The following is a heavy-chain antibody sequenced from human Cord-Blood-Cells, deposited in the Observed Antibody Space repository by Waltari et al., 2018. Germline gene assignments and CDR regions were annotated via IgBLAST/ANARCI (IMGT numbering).Heavy chain of an antibody. CDR2: ISYDGSNK. V-gene: IGHV3-30*04. J-gene: IGHJ4*02. D-gene: IGHD1-26*01. Sequence: QVQLVESGGGVVQPGRSLRLSCAASGFTFSSYSMHCVRQAPGKGLEWAAVISYDGSNKYYADSVKGRFTISRDNSKNTLYLQMNSLRAEDTAVYYCAGYSGSFSLDYWGQGTLVTVSS. CDR1: GFTFSSYS. CDR3: AGYSGSFSLDY.